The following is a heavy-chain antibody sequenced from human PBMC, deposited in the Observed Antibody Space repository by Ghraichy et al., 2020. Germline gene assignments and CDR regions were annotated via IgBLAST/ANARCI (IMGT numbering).Heavy chain of an antibody. Sequence: SETLSLTCTVSGGSISSSSYYWGWIRQPPGKGLEWIGSIYYSGSTYYNPSLKSRVTISVDTSKNQFSLKLSSVTAADTAVYYCARHVETRVFFDFWSGYYYHYGMVVWGQGTPVTVSS. CDR2: IYYSGST. V-gene: IGHV4-39*01. D-gene: IGHD3-3*01. CDR3: ARHVETRVFFDFWSGYYYHYGMVV. J-gene: IGHJ6*02. CDR1: GGSISSSSYY.